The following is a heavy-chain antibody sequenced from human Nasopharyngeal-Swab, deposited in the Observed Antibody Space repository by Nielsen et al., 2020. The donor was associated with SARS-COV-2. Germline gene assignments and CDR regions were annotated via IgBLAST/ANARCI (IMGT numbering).Heavy chain of an antibody. V-gene: IGHV3-48*03. CDR1: GFTFSGYE. J-gene: IGHJ3*02. CDR2: ISRSGSTI. Sequence: GESLKISCATSGFTFSGYEMDWVRQGPGKGPEWVSYISRSGSTIKYADAVEGRFTISRDNVKNSLYLQMNSLRAEDTAVYYCARVRFVGELIDAFDIWGQGTMVTVSS. CDR3: ARVRFVGELIDAFDI. D-gene: IGHD1-26*01.